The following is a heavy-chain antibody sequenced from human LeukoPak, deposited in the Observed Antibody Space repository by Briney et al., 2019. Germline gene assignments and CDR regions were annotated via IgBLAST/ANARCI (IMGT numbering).Heavy chain of an antibody. D-gene: IGHD6-25*01. J-gene: IGHJ4*02. CDR2: IHPSGST. CDR3: SRGSDESKTGDY. CDR1: GGSFSHYY. Sequence: SETLSLTCAIYGGSFSHYYWSWIRQPPWKGLEWVGEIHPSGSTSFNPSLESRVSISKDTSKNQFSLKLTSVTAADTAVYYCSRGSDESKTGDYWGQGTLVTVSS. V-gene: IGHV4-34*01.